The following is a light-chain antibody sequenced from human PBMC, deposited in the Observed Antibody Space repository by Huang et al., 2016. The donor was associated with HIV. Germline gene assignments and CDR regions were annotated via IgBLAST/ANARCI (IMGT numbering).Light chain of an antibody. J-gene: IGKJ2*01. V-gene: IGKV3D-20*01. CDR1: QSVPSNF. CDR3: QQYGTSPRT. CDR2: DPL. Sequence: EIVLMQSPATLSLSPGERVTLSCGASQSVPSNFLAWYQQRHGLAPRLLVYDPLIRASGIPDRCSGSVSGTDFTLTISRLEPEDSGVYYCQQYGTSPRTFGQGTKLEVK.